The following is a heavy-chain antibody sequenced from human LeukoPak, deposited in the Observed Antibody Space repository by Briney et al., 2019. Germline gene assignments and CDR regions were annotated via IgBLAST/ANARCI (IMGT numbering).Heavy chain of an antibody. D-gene: IGHD4-23*01. CDR1: GFTFSSYW. CDR3: ARDINSRYFDY. J-gene: IGHJ4*02. Sequence: GGSLRLSCAASGFTFSSYWMHWVRQAPGRGLVWVSRINSDGSITTYADSVKGRFTISRDNSKNTLYLQMNSLRAEDTALYYCARDINSRYFDYWGQGTLVTVSS. CDR2: INSDGSIT. V-gene: IGHV3-74*03.